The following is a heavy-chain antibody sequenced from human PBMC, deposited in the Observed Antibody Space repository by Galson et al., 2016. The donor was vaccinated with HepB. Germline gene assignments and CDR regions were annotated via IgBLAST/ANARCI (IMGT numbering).Heavy chain of an antibody. J-gene: IGHJ4*02. D-gene: IGHD6-13*01. CDR1: GFTFINYA. V-gene: IGHV3-7*03. Sequence: SLRLSCAASGFTFINYAMRWVRQAPGKGLEWVANINQDGSDKSYVDSMKGRFTISRDNAKNSLYLQMNSLRAEDTAVYYCASIFRYSSSQHPGYWGQGTLVTVSS. CDR3: ASIFRYSSSQHPGY. CDR2: INQDGSDK.